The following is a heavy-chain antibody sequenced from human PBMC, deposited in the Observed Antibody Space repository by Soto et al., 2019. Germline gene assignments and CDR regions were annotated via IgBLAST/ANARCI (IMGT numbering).Heavy chain of an antibody. CDR3: AKDRMDV. CDR2: ISYDGSNK. V-gene: IGHV3-30*18. Sequence: QVQLVESGGGVVQPGRSLRLSCAASGFTFSSYGMHWVRQAPGKWLEWVAVISYDGSNKYYADSVKGRFTISRDNSKNTLYLQMNSLRAEDTAVYYCAKDRMDVWGQGTTVTVS. CDR1: GFTFSSYG. J-gene: IGHJ6*02.